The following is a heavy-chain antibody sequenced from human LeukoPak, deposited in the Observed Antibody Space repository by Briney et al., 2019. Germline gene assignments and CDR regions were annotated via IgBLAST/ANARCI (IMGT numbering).Heavy chain of an antibody. J-gene: IGHJ6*02. V-gene: IGHV4-39*07. CDR1: GDSISSYNHY. CDR2: ICYGGST. Sequence: SETLSLTCTASGDSISSYNHYWGWIRQPPGKGLEWLGSICYGGSTHDNPSLKSRVTISVDTSKNQFSLKLSSVTAADTAVYYCARGRPIAGYYYYYGMDVWGQGTTVTVSS. D-gene: IGHD6-13*01. CDR3: ARGRPIAGYYYYYGMDV.